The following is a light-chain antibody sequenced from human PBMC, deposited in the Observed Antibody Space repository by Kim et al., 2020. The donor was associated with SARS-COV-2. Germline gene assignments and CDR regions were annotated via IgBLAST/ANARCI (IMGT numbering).Light chain of an antibody. CDR3: QSADSSGTVV. V-gene: IGLV3-25*03. Sequence: PGQPAKITCSRDALPKQYVFWYQQKPGLAPVLVIYKDTERPSGIPERFSASSSGTAVTLTISGVQTDDEADYYCQSADSSGTVVFGGGTKVTVL. CDR1: ALPKQY. CDR2: KDT. J-gene: IGLJ2*01.